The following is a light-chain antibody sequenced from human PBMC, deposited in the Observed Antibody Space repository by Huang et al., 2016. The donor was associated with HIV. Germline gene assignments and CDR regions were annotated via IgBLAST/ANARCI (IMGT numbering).Light chain of an antibody. CDR2: EAS. CDR3: QQFNNWPPA. J-gene: IGKJ4*01. CDR1: QNVRNN. V-gene: IGKV3-15*01. Sequence: ETLMTQFPATLSVSPGERATLSCRASQNVRNNLAWYQQKPGQAPRLRFYEASSRDTGVPGRFSASGSGIDFTLTISSLQSEDFAVYYCQQFNNWPPAFGGGTTVEIK.